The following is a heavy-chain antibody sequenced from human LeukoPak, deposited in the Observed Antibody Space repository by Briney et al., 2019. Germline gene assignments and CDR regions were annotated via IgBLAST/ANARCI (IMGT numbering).Heavy chain of an antibody. CDR2: IRYDGSNK. Sequence: PGGSLRLSCAASGFTFSSYGMHWVRQALGKGLEWVAFIRYDGSNKYYADSVKGRFTISRDNSKNTLYLQMNSLRAEDTAVYYCAKDRRVGATTWYFDYWGQGTLVTVSS. J-gene: IGHJ4*02. D-gene: IGHD1-26*01. CDR1: GFTFSSYG. CDR3: AKDRRVGATTWYFDY. V-gene: IGHV3-30*02.